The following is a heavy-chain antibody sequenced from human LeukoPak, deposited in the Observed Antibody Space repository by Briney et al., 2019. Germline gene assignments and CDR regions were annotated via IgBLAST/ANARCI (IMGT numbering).Heavy chain of an antibody. V-gene: IGHV1-46*01. D-gene: IGHD4-17*01. J-gene: IGHJ4*02. CDR2: INPSGGST. Sequence: ASVKVSCKASGYTFTSYYMHWVRQAPGRGLEWMGIINPSGGSTSYAQKFQGRVTMTRDTSTSKVYMELSSLRSEDTAVYYCARDRHYGDYLYYFDYWGQGTLVTVSS. CDR3: ARDRHYGDYLYYFDY. CDR1: GYTFTSYY.